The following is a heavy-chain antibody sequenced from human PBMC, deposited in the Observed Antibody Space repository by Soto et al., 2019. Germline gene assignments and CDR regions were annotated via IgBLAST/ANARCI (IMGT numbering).Heavy chain of an antibody. CDR1: GESFSDYY. CDR3: ARGRDYTWWFDP. J-gene: IGHJ5*02. D-gene: IGHD3-16*01. CDR2: IHHSGST. V-gene: IGHV4-34*01. Sequence: QVQLQQWGAGLLKPSETLSLTCAVYGESFSDYYWSWIRQPPGKWLEWIGEIHHSGSTKYNPSLKSRVTISADPSKNQFSLKLSSVTAADTAVYYCARGRDYTWWFDPWDQGTLVTVSS.